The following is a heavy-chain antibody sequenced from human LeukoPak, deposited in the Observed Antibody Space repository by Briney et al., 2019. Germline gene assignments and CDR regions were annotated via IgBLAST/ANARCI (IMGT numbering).Heavy chain of an antibody. Sequence: SETLSLTCTVSGGSISSSSYYWGWIRQPPGKGLEWIGSIYYSGRPYYNPSLKSRVTISVDTSKNQFSLKLSSVTAADTAVYYCYVVPRDGPFDPWGQGTLVTVSS. V-gene: IGHV4-39*01. CDR1: GGSISSSSYY. CDR3: YVVPRDGPFDP. CDR2: IYYSGRP. J-gene: IGHJ5*02. D-gene: IGHD2-2*01.